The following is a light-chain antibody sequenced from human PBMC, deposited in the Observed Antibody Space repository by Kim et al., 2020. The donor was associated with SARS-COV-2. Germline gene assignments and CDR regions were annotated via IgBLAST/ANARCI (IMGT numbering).Light chain of an antibody. CDR3: QRYNSGSLA. V-gene: IGKV1-27*01. CDR1: QDINNY. J-gene: IGKJ4*01. Sequence: AAVGDRVTITCRASQDINNYLAWFQQKPGRVPKLLIYAASTLSSGVPSRFSGSGYGTEFTLTLSSLQPEDVATSYCQRYNSGSLAFGGGTKVDIK. CDR2: AAS.